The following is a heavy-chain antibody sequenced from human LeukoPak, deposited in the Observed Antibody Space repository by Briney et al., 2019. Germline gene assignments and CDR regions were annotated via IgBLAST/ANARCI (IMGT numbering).Heavy chain of an antibody. CDR3: ARRITMVRGVIPYYYYYYYYMDV. V-gene: IGHV4-39*07. J-gene: IGHJ6*03. Sequence: SETLSLTCTVSGGSISSSSYYWGWIRQPPGKGLESIGSIYYSGSTYYNPSLKSRVTISVDTSKNQFSLKLSSVTAADTAVYYCARRITMVRGVIPYYYYYYYYMDVWGKGTTVTISS. D-gene: IGHD3-10*01. CDR1: GGSISSSSYY. CDR2: IYYSGST.